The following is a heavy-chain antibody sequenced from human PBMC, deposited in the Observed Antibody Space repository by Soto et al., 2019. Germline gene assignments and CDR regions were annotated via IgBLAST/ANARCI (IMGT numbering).Heavy chain of an antibody. CDR3: ARRSSGTHGVDY. D-gene: IGHD1-26*01. J-gene: IGHJ4*02. CDR1: GFSFSTYG. CDR2: VWSDGSKE. Sequence: GGSLGLSCDASGFSFSTYGVHWVRQAPGKGLEWVAVVWSDGSKELYADSVKDPFTIFRDNSQNTVYLQMNSLRAEDTAVYYCARRSSGTHGVDYWGQGTMVTVSS. V-gene: IGHV3-33*01.